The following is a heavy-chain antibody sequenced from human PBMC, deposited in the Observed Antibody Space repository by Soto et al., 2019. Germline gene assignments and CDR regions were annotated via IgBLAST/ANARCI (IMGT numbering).Heavy chain of an antibody. Sequence: ASVKVSCKASGYTFTSYGISWVRQAPGQGLEWMGWISAYNGNTNYAQKLQGRVTMTTDTSTSTAYMELRSLRSDDTAVYYCASAGYSCWKLNMPNDYWGQGTLVTVSS. D-gene: IGHD5-12*01. CDR1: GYTFTSYG. V-gene: IGHV1-18*01. CDR3: ASAGYSCWKLNMPNDY. J-gene: IGHJ4*02. CDR2: ISAYNGNT.